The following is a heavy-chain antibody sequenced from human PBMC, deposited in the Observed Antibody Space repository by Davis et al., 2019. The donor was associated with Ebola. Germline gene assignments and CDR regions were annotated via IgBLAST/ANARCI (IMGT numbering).Heavy chain of an antibody. V-gene: IGHV3-30-3*01. D-gene: IGHD6-13*01. CDR1: GFTFSSYA. J-gene: IGHJ4*02. CDR3: AKGRQPDY. Sequence: GESLKISCAASGFTFSSYAMHWVRQAPGKGLEWVAVISYDGSNKYYADSVKGRFTISRDNSKNTLYLQMNSLRAEDTAVYYCAKGRQPDYWGQGTLVTVSS. CDR2: ISYDGSNK.